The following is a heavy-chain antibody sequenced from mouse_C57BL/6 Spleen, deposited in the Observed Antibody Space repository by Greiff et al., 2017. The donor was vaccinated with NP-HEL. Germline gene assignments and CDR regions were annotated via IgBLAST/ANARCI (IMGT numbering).Heavy chain of an antibody. D-gene: IGHD1-1*01. V-gene: IGHV1-50*01. J-gene: IGHJ2*01. Sequence: VQLQQPGAELVKPGASVKLSCKASGYTFTSYWMQWVKQRPGQGLEWIGEIDPSDSYTNYNQKFKGKATLTADTSSSTAYMQLSSLTSEDSAVYYCARRTTVVHFDYWGQGTTLTVSS. CDR3: ARRTTVVHFDY. CDR1: GYTFTSYW. CDR2: IDPSDSYT.